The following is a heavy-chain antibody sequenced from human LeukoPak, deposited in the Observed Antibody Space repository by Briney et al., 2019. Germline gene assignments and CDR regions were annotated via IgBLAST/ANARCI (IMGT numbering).Heavy chain of an antibody. V-gene: IGHV3-23*01. J-gene: IGHJ4*02. Sequence: GGSLRLSCVASGFTFSTSAMSWVRQAPGKGLEWVSVISGNGGSAYYADSVKGRFTISRDNSKNTLNLQMNSLRAEDTAVYYCAKDVVFGSGFYPYYFDYWGQGTLVTVSS. CDR1: GFTFSTSA. D-gene: IGHD3-10*01. CDR3: AKDVVFGSGFYPYYFDY. CDR2: ISGNGGSA.